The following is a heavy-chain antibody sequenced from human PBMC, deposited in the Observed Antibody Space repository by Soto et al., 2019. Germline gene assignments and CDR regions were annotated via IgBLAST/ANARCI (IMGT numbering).Heavy chain of an antibody. J-gene: IGHJ4*02. CDR3: VSDRGYGHAAVPYS. CDR2: ISYDGGLQ. Sequence: QAQLVESGGGVVQPGRSLRLSCAASGFTFSSYGMHWVRQAPGTGLEWVAVISYDGGLQHYADSVKGRFTISRDNSMNMVLLQMNSLRAEDTAVYYCVSDRGYGHAAVPYSCGQGTLVSVSS. CDR1: GFTFSSYG. V-gene: IGHV3-30*03. D-gene: IGHD5-18*01.